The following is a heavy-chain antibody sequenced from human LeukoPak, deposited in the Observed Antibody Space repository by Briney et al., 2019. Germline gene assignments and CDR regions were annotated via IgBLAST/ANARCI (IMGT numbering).Heavy chain of an antibody. J-gene: IGHJ4*02. Sequence: SETLSLTCTVSGGSISSYYWSWIRQPPGKGLEWIGYIYYSGSTNYNPSLKSRVTISVDTSKNQFSPKLSSVTAADTAVYYCARVGSGSYYSGPDYWGQGTLVTVSS. V-gene: IGHV4-59*01. CDR1: GGSISSYY. D-gene: IGHD1-26*01. CDR3: ARVGSGSYYSGPDY. CDR2: IYYSGST.